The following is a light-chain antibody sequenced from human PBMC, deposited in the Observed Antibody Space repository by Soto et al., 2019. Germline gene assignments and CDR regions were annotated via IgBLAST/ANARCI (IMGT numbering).Light chain of an antibody. CDR1: QSISPF. V-gene: IGKV1-39*01. CDR3: QQGYSLPFN. J-gene: IGKJ2*01. Sequence: DIQMTQSPSSLSASVGDRVTITCRASQSISPFVNWYQQRPGKAPKFLIYNGANLQSGVPSRFRGSGSGADFTLTLSGMQPEDFATYYCQQGYSLPFNFGLVTKLEIK. CDR2: NGA.